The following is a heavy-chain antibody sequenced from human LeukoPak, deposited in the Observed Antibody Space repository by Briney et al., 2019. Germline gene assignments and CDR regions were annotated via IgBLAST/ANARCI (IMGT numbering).Heavy chain of an antibody. V-gene: IGHV3-53*01. CDR2: IYSGGNT. D-gene: IGHD2-2*01. J-gene: IGHJ4*02. CDR1: GFTVSINY. Sequence: GGSLRLSCAASGFTVSINYMSGVRQAPGKGLEWVSVIYSGGNTYYADSVKGRFTISRDNSKNTVYLQMNSLRAEDTAVYYCARGETSSYDYWGQGTLVTVSS. CDR3: ARGETSSYDY.